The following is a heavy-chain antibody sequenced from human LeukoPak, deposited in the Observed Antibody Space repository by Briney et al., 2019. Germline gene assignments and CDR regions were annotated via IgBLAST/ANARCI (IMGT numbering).Heavy chain of an antibody. Sequence: PPGGSLRLSCAASGFTFSSYWMVWVRQAPGKGLEWVASIKQDGSEKYYVDSMKGRFTISRDNAKNSLYLQMNSLRAEDTAVYYCARMPRGPDVWGKGTTVTVSS. V-gene: IGHV3-7*01. D-gene: IGHD2-2*01. J-gene: IGHJ6*04. CDR1: GFTFSSYW. CDR3: ARMPRGPDV. CDR2: IKQDGSEK.